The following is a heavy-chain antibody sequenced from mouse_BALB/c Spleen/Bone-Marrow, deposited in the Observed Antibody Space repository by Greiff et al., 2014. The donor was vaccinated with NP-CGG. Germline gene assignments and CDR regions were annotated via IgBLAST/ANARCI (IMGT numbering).Heavy chain of an antibody. CDR1: GDSITSGY. CDR3: ARRDYGKHFDV. J-gene: IGHJ1*01. Sequence: VQLKESGPRLVKPSQTLSLTCSVTGDSITSGYWNWIRKFPGNRLEYMGHISYSGSTYYNPSLKSRISITRDTSTNQYYLQLNSVTTEDTATYYCARRDYGKHFDVWGAGTTVTVSS. V-gene: IGHV3-8*02. D-gene: IGHD2-1*01. CDR2: ISYSGST.